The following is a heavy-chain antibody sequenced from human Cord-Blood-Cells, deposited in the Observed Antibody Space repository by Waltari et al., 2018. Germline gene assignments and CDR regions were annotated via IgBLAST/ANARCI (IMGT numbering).Heavy chain of an antibody. D-gene: IGHD3-10*01. CDR2: INPNRGGT. CDR1: GYTFTGYY. V-gene: IGHV1-2*06. J-gene: IGHJ4*02. CDR3: ARPTLLSGSYYDY. Sequence: QVQLVQSGAEVKKPGASVKVSCKASGYTFTGYYMHWVRQAPGQGLEWMGRINPNRGGTNYAQKFQGRVTMTRDTSISTAYMELSRLRSDDTAVYYCARPTLLSGSYYDYWGQGTLVTVSS.